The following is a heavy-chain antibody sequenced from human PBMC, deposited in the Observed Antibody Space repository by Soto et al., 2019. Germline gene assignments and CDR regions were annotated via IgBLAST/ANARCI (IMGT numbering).Heavy chain of an antibody. CDR3: RTSFWSGYSYGMDV. D-gene: IGHD3-3*01. Sequence: ASVKVSCKASGYTFYSHSISWVRQAPGQGLEWMGRINGDYGNTQYAQKFRGRVTMTTDTSTSTVYMELRSLRSDDTAVYYCRTSFWSGYSYGMDVWGQGTTVTVSS. V-gene: IGHV1-18*01. CDR2: INGDYGNT. J-gene: IGHJ6*02. CDR1: GYTFYSHS.